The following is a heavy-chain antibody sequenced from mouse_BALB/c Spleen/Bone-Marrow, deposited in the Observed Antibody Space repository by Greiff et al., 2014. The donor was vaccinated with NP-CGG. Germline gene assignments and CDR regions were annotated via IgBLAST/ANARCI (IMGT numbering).Heavy chain of an antibody. CDR3: ANYYGSSSY. V-gene: IGHV1S130*01. CDR1: GYTFTSSW. Sequence: LVESGSVLVRPGASVKLSCKASGYTFTSSWMHWAKQRPGQGLEWIGEIHPNSGNTNYNEKFKGKATLTADTSSSTAYVDLSSLTSEDSAVYYCANYYGSSSYWGQGTTLTVSS. D-gene: IGHD1-1*01. CDR2: IHPNSGNT. J-gene: IGHJ2*01.